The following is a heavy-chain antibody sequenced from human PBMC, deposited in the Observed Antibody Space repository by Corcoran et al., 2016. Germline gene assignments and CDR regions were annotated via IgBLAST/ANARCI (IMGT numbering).Heavy chain of an antibody. D-gene: IGHD3-3*01. CDR1: GFTFSSYL. Sequence: EVQLVESGGGLVHPGGSLRLSCAASGFTFSSYLMHWVRQAPGKGLVWVSRINSDGSSTSYADSVKGRLTISRDNAKNTLYLQMNSLRAEDTAVYYCAGGDFWSGPLGYWGQGTLVTVSS. CDR2: INSDGSST. J-gene: IGHJ4*02. CDR3: AGGDFWSGPLGY. V-gene: IGHV3-74*01.